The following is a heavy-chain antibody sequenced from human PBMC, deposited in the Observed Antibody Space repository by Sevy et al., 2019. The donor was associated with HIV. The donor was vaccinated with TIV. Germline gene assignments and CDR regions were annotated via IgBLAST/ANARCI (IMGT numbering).Heavy chain of an antibody. CDR2: ISTYNGDT. Sequence: ASVKVSCKTFGYTFTSYGISWVRQAPGQGLEWMGWISTYNGDTNSAQKLQGRVTMTPDTSTSTAYMELRSLRSDDTAVYYCARAPSGSQGPGQYFHHWGQGTLVTVSS. J-gene: IGHJ1*01. D-gene: IGHD1-26*01. CDR3: ARAPSGSQGPGQYFHH. CDR1: GYTFTSYG. V-gene: IGHV1-18*01.